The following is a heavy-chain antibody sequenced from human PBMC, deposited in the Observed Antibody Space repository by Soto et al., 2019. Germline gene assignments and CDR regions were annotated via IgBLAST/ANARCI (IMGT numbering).Heavy chain of an antibody. D-gene: IGHD3-16*02. CDR2: IKQDGSEK. CDR3: AKALGELSPESYDY. Sequence: HPGGSLRLSCAASGFTFSSYWMSWVRQAPGKGLEWVANIKQDGSEKYYVDSVKGRFTISRDNSKNTLNLQMNSLRADDTAVYYCAKALGELSPESYDYWGQGTLVTVSS. J-gene: IGHJ4*02. CDR1: GFTFSSYW. V-gene: IGHV3-7*01.